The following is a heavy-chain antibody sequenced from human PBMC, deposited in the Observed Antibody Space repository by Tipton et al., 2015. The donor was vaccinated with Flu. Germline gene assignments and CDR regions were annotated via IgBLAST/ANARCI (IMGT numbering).Heavy chain of an antibody. D-gene: IGHD1-20*01. Sequence: QLVQSGAEVQKPGASVKVSCKASGYTFTNYDINWVRQATGQGLEWMGWMSPNTGNTGYAQKFQGRVTMTRDTSISTAFMELSSLRSEDTAVYYCARVPPFNNWNDESDYWGQGTLVTVSS. CDR1: GYTFTNYD. J-gene: IGHJ4*02. V-gene: IGHV1-8*01. CDR2: MSPNTGNT. CDR3: ARVPPFNNWNDESDY.